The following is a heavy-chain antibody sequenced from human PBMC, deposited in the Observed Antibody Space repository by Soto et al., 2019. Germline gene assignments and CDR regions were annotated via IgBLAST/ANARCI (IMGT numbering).Heavy chain of an antibody. CDR2: IHHSGGI. V-gene: IGHV4-4*02. J-gene: IGHJ4*02. D-gene: IGHD6-25*01. CDR1: GDSMSSADW. Sequence: QVQLQESGPGLVKPSGTLSLTCAVSGDSMSSADWWSWVRQHPGKGLEWIGEIHHSGGINYHPSLRSRVTISVDMSKNQFSLNLSSVTAADTAVYFCVCNGYYSLDHWGQGTLVIVSP. CDR3: VCNGYYSLDH.